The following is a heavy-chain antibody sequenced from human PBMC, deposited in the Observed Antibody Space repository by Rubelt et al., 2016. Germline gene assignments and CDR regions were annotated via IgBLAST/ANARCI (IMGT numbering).Heavy chain of an antibody. CDR1: GGSISSGCYY. V-gene: IGHV4-31*03. Sequence: QVQLQESGPGLVKPSQTLSLTCTVSGGSISSGCYYWSWIRQPPGKGLEWIGEINHSGSPNYNPSLKVGVTISVDTSKNQFSLKLSSVTAADTAVYYCARVEGCGGDCSTNYFDYWGQGTLVTVSS. CDR3: ARVEGCGGDCSTNYFDY. CDR2: INHSGSP. D-gene: IGHD2-21*02. J-gene: IGHJ4*02.